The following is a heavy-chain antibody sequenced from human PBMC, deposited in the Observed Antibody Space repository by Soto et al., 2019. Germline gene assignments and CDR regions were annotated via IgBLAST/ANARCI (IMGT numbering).Heavy chain of an antibody. CDR3: ARDRITGTTQLYYYGMDV. CDR1: GGSISSGDYY. Sequence: LSLTCTVSGGSISSGDYYWSWIRQPPGKGLEWIGYIYYSGSTYYNPSLKSRVTISVDTSKNQFSLKLSSVTAADTAVYYCARDRITGTTQLYYYGMDVWGQGTTVPVSS. J-gene: IGHJ6*02. D-gene: IGHD1-7*01. V-gene: IGHV4-30-4*01. CDR2: IYYSGST.